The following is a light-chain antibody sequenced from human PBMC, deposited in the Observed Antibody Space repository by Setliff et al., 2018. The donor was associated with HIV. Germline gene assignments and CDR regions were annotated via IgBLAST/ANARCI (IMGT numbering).Light chain of an antibody. Sequence: DIQMTQSQSFLSASVGDRVTIPCRASQDIKNSLAWYQHKPGQAPTLLLYAASKLQSGVPTRFSGGGSRTEYTLTISNLQSDDYAVYFCQQSYGAPLTFGPGTKVDIK. CDR2: AAS. V-gene: IGKV1-NL1*01. CDR3: QQSYGAPLT. J-gene: IGKJ3*01. CDR1: QDIKNS.